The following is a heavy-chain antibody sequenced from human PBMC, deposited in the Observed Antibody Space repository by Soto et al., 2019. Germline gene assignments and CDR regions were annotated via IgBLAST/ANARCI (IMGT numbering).Heavy chain of an antibody. CDR3: ASSKANWGFFDY. J-gene: IGHJ4*02. V-gene: IGHV4-59*01. CDR2: IYYSGST. Sequence: SETLSLTCTVSGGSISTYYWSWIRQPPGKGLEWIGYIYYSGSTNYNPSLKSRVTFSVDTSRNQFSLKLSSVTAADTAVYYCASSKANWGFFDYWGQGTLVTVSS. CDR1: GGSISTYY. D-gene: IGHD7-27*01.